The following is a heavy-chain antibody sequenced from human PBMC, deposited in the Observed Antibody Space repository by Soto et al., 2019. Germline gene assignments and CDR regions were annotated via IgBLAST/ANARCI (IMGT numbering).Heavy chain of an antibody. D-gene: IGHD3-3*01. CDR2: MNTDSGNT. CDR3: ARGRLLRFLEWPLLFDY. CDR1: GYTFTSYD. V-gene: IGHV1-8*01. J-gene: IGHJ4*02. Sequence: VASVKVSCKASGYTFTSYDINWVRQATGQGLEWMGWMNTDSGNTGYAQKFQGRVTMTRNTSISTAYMELSSLRSEDTAVYYCARGRLLRFLEWPLLFDYWGQGTLVTVSS.